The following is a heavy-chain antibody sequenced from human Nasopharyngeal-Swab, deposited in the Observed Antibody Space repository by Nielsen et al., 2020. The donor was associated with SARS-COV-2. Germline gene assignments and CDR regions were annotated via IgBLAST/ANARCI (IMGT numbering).Heavy chain of an antibody. CDR3: GRDLVGATY. J-gene: IGHJ4*02. CDR1: GFTFSSYA. Sequence: GESLKISCAASGFTFSSYAMHWVRQAPGKGLEWVAVISYDGSNKYYADSVKGRFTISRDNSKNTLYLQMNSLRAEDTAVDYCGRDLVGATYWGQGTLVTVSS. V-gene: IGHV3-30*04. CDR2: ISYDGSNK. D-gene: IGHD1-26*01.